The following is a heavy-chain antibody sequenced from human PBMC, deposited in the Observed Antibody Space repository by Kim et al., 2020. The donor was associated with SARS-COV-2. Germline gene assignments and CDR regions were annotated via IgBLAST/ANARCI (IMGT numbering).Heavy chain of an antibody. D-gene: IGHD1-1*01. CDR3: ARGGNGGYYYYGMDV. J-gene: IGHJ6*02. Sequence: SVKVSCKASGGTFSSYAISWVRQAPGQGLEWMGGIIPIFGTANYAQKFQGRVTITADESTSTAYMELSSLRSEDTAVYYCARGGNGGYYYYGMDVWGQGTTVTVSS. CDR2: IIPIFGTA. V-gene: IGHV1-69*13. CDR1: GGTFSSYA.